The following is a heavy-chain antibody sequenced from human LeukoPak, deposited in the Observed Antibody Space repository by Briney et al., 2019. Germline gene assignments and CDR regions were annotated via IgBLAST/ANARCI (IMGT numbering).Heavy chain of an antibody. CDR1: GYTFTGYY. J-gene: IGHJ3*02. V-gene: IGHV1-2*06. Sequence: ASVKVSCKASGYTFTGYYMHWVRQAPGQGLEGMGRINPNSGGTNHAQKFQGRVTMTRDTSITTAYMELSRLRSDDTAVYYCARDAGALDIWGQGTMVTVSS. CDR2: INPNSGGT. CDR3: ARDAGALDI.